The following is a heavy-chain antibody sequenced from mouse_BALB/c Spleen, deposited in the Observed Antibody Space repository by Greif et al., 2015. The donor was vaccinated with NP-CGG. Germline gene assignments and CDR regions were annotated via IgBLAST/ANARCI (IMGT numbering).Heavy chain of an antibody. CDR2: IDPANGNT. V-gene: IGHV14-3*02. Sequence: EVQLQESGAELVKPGASVKLSCTASGFNIKDTYMHWVKQRPEQGLEWIGRIDPANGNTKYDPKFQGKATITADTPSNTAYLQLSSLTSEDTAVYYCARNDGFAYWGQGTLVTVSA. J-gene: IGHJ3*01. CDR3: ARNDGFAY. CDR1: GFNIKDTY. D-gene: IGHD2-12*01.